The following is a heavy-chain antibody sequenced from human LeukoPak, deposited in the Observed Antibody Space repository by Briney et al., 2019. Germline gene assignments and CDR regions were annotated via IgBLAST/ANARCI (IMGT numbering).Heavy chain of an antibody. Sequence: PGGSLRLSCAASGFTFSSYWMSWVRQAPGKGLEWVANIKQDGSEKYYVDSVKGRFTISRDNAKNSLYLQMNSLRAEDTAVYYCAKVFVTALTTSAFDVWGQGTMVTVSS. CDR3: AKVFVTALTTSAFDV. CDR1: GFTFSSYW. V-gene: IGHV3-7*01. CDR2: IKQDGSEK. D-gene: IGHD4-4*01. J-gene: IGHJ3*01.